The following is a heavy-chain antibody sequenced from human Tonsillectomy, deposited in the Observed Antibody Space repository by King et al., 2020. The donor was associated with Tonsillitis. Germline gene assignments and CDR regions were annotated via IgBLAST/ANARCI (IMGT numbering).Heavy chain of an antibody. J-gene: IGHJ4*02. V-gene: IGHV3-23*04. CDR3: ARLAYFTDINCYYIEH. Sequence: VQLVESGGGLVQPGGSLRLSCAASGFTFSSYAVSWARQAPGKGLEWVSTIYGTGHGGNTYYASSLEGRFTISRDNSKNTLYLQMNSLRAEDTAVYYCARLAYFTDINCYYIEHWGQGTLVTVSS. CDR2: IYGTGHGGNT. CDR1: GFTFSSYA. D-gene: IGHD2-21*01.